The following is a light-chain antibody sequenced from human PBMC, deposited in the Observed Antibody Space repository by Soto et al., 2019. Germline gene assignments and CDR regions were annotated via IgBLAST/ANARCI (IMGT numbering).Light chain of an antibody. CDR2: AAS. V-gene: IGKV1-12*01. J-gene: IGKJ5*01. Sequence: DIQMTQSPSSVSASVGDRVTITCRASQDIRDWLAWYQQKPGKAHELLIYAASSLQSGVPSRFSGGGSGTDFTLTISSLQPEDFATYYCQQTNNFPLTFGQGTRLEIK. CDR3: QQTNNFPLT. CDR1: QDIRDW.